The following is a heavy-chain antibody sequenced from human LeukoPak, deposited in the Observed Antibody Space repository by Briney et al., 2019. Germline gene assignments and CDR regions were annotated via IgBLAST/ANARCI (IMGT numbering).Heavy chain of an antibody. CDR3: ARLSGYSYGYWLDY. CDR1: GYTFTSYG. D-gene: IGHD5-18*01. V-gene: IGHV7-4-1*02. J-gene: IGHJ4*02. Sequence: GASVKVSCKASGYTFTSYGISWVRQAPGQGLEWMGWINTNTGNPTYAQGFTGRFVFSLDTSVSTAYLQISSLKAEDTAVYYCARLSGYSYGYWLDYWGQGTLVTVSS. CDR2: INTNTGNP.